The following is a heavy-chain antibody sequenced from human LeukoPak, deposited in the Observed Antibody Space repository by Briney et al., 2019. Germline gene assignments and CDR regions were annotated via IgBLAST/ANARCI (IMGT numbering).Heavy chain of an antibody. CDR3: AGRRLQYSDY. CDR2: IYHSGST. CDR1: GGSISSGDYY. J-gene: IGHJ4*02. V-gene: IGHV4-30-2*01. Sequence: KSSETLSLTCTVSGGSISSGDYYWSWIRQPPGKGLEWIGYIYHSGSTYYNPSLKSRVTISVDRSKNQFSLKLSSVTAADTAVYYCAGRRLQYSDYWGQGTLVTVSS.